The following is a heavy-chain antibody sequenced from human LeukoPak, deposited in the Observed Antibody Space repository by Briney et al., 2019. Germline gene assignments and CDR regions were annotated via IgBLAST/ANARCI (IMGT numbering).Heavy chain of an antibody. CDR1: GFTFSSYE. J-gene: IGHJ4*02. CDR3: ARVSVGGSGSYYKLPNDY. V-gene: IGHV3-48*03. Sequence: PGGSLRLSCAASGFTFSSYEMNWVRQAPGKGLEWVSYISSSGSTIYYADSVKGRFTISRDNAKNSLYLQMNSLRAEDTAVYYCARVSVGGSGSYYKLPNDYWGQGTLVTVSS. D-gene: IGHD3-10*01. CDR2: ISSSGSTI.